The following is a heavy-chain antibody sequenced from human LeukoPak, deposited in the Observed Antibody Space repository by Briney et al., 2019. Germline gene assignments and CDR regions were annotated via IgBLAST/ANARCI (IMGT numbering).Heavy chain of an antibody. Sequence: SETLSLTCTVSGGSVSRGSYYWCWTRQPPGKGLEWIGYIHHSGTTNYSPSLKSRVTISVDMSKNQFFLNLTSVTAADTAVYYCARGRLGATYWGQGTLVTVSS. CDR1: GGSVSRGSYY. CDR2: IHHSGTT. V-gene: IGHV4-61*01. CDR3: ARGRLGATY. J-gene: IGHJ4*02. D-gene: IGHD1-26*01.